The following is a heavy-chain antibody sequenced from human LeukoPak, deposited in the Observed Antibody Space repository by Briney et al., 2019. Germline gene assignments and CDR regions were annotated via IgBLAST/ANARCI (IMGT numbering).Heavy chain of an antibody. J-gene: IGHJ4*02. CDR1: GYTFTSYY. CDR2: ISPSGGST. CDR3: ARRSSWFSLNY. D-gene: IGHD6-13*01. V-gene: IGHV1-46*01. Sequence: ASVKVSCKASGYTFTSYYLYWVRQAPGLGLEWMGIISPSGGSTSYAQKFQGRVTMTRDTSTSTVYLELSSLRSGDTAVYYCARRSSWFSLNYWGQGTLVTVSS.